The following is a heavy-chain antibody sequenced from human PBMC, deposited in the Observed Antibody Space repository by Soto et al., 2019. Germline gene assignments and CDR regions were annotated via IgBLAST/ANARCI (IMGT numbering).Heavy chain of an antibody. D-gene: IGHD2-2*01. CDR2: IYWDDDQ. CDR1: GFSISADGVG. V-gene: IGHV2-5*02. Sequence: QITLKASGPTLVKPTQTLTLTCTFSGFSISADGVGVGWIRQPPVKALDWLALIYWDDDQRYSPSLKTKLTITKDTSKNQVVLTMTNMDPVDTATNYCAHPYVGTSWPNDVFDVWGQGTAVTVSS. CDR3: AHPYVGTSWPNDVFDV. J-gene: IGHJ3*01.